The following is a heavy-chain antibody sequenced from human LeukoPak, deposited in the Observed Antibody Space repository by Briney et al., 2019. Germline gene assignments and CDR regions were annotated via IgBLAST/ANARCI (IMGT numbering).Heavy chain of an antibody. CDR2: IASNISTT. Sequence: PGGSLRLSCAASGFTFSSYAMSWVRQAPGKGLEWLSYIASNISTTYYADSVKGRFTISRDNAKNSLYLQMNSLRAEDTAVYYCARSFYYYDSDYWGQGTLVTVSS. CDR1: GFTFSSYA. CDR3: ARSFYYYDSDY. J-gene: IGHJ4*02. V-gene: IGHV3-48*04. D-gene: IGHD3-22*01.